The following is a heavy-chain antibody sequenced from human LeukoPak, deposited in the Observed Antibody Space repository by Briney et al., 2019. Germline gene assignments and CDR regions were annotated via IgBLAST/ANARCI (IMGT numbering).Heavy chain of an antibody. CDR2: ISYDGSTK. J-gene: IGHJ4*02. CDR1: GFTFSSHA. CDR3: AILVVPAAISPTDY. Sequence: GGSLRLSCAASGFTFSSHAIHWVRQAPGKGLEWVTFISYDGSTKYYADSVKGRFTISRDNSKNTLYLQMNSLRAEDTAVYYCAILVVPAAISPTDYWGQGTLVTVSS. V-gene: IGHV3-30-3*01. D-gene: IGHD2-2*01.